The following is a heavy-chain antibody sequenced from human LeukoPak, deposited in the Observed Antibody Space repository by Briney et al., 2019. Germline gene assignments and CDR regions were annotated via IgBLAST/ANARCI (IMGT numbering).Heavy chain of an antibody. CDR3: SRAKSGSSSGSF. J-gene: IGHJ4*02. Sequence: GGSLRLSCAASGFGFSTYWMNWVRQAPGKGLEWVANIKQDGGEKYYVDSVKGRSTISRDNAKNSLYLQMNSLRDEDTAVYYCSRAKSGSSSGSFWGQGTLVIVSS. V-gene: IGHV3-7*01. D-gene: IGHD6-19*01. CDR1: GFGFSTYW. CDR2: IKQDGGEK.